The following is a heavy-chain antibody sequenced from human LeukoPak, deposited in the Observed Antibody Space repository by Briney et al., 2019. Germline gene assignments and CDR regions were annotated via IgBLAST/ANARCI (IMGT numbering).Heavy chain of an antibody. CDR1: GFSLSTNGVA. Sequence: ESGPTLVNPTQTLTLTCTFSGFSLSTNGVAVGWIRQPPGKALEWLALIYWDDDKRYSPSLKSRLTITKDISKNQVVLTMTNMDPVDTATYYCAHRPAGFGELLSGSWFDPWGQGTLVTVSS. D-gene: IGHD3-10*01. J-gene: IGHJ5*02. CDR3: AHRPAGFGELLSGSWFDP. CDR2: IYWDDDK. V-gene: IGHV2-5*02.